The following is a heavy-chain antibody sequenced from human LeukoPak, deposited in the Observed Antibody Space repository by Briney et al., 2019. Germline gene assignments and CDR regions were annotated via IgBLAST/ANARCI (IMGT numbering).Heavy chain of an antibody. Sequence: SETLSLTCAVSGYSISSGYYWGWIRQPPGKGLEWIGSIYHSGSTYYNPSLKSRVTISVDTSKNQFSPKLSSVTAADTAVYYCARHAGATVVTPGAFDIWGQGTMVTVSS. CDR2: IYHSGST. CDR3: ARHAGATVVTPGAFDI. D-gene: IGHD4-23*01. CDR1: GYSISSGYY. J-gene: IGHJ3*02. V-gene: IGHV4-38-2*01.